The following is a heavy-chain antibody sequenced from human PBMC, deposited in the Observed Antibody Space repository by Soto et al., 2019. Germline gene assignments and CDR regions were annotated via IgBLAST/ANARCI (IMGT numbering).Heavy chain of an antibody. CDR1: GFSFRSYG. D-gene: IGHD1-26*01. CDR3: AKDLFSGGSYPNWFDP. Sequence: QVHLVESGGGVVQPGKSLRLSCEASGFSFRSYGLHWVRQAPGKGLEWIGLISYDGSNQFYADSVRGRFTISRENSNKTLYLQMTSLRVEDTAVYYCAKDLFSGGSYPNWFDPWGHGTLVPVSS. V-gene: IGHV3-30*18. J-gene: IGHJ5*02. CDR2: ISYDGSNQ.